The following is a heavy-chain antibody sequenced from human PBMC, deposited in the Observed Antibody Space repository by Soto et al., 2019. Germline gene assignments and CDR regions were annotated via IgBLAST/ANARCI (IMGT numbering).Heavy chain of an antibody. CDR2: IYYSGTT. D-gene: IGHD3-9*01. J-gene: IGHJ4*02. CDR1: GGSISSGGYY. V-gene: IGHV4-61*08. Sequence: TSETLSLTCTVSGGSISSGGYYWTWIRQPPGKGLEWIGYIYYSGTTNYNPSLKSRVTMSVDTSKNQFSLKLSSLTAADTAVYYCAREDDLLTGYIDHWGQGTLVTVSS. CDR3: AREDDLLTGYIDH.